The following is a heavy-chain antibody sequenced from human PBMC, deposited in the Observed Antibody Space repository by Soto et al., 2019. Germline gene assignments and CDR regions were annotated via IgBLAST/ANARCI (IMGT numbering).Heavy chain of an antibody. Sequence: ASVKVSCKASGYTFTSYGISWVRQAPGQGLEWMGWISAYNGNTNYAQKLQGRVTMTTDTSTSTAYMELRSLRSDDTAVYYCARDLDSSSWYRSGYYYYGMDVWGQGTTVTVSS. J-gene: IGHJ6*02. V-gene: IGHV1-18*01. CDR1: GYTFTSYG. CDR3: ARDLDSSSWYRSGYYYYGMDV. D-gene: IGHD6-13*01. CDR2: ISAYNGNT.